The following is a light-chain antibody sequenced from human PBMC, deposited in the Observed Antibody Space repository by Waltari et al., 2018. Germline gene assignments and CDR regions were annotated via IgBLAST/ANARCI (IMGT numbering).Light chain of an antibody. CDR2: QDT. V-gene: IGLV3-1*01. CDR3: QAWDSSTGV. J-gene: IGLJ2*01. CDR1: NLGDRY. Sequence: SYELAQSPSVSVSPGQTATITCSGDNLGDRYTCWYQQKAGQSPVLVIYQDTKRPSGIPERFSGSNSGNTASLTISGTQPIDEADYYCQAWDSSTGVFGGGTKLSVL.